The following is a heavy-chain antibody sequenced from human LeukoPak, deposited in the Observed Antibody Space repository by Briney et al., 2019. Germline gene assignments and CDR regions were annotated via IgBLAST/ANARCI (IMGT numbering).Heavy chain of an antibody. D-gene: IGHD3-22*01. CDR3: ARDYYEELDY. CDR1: GGSFSGYY. V-gene: IGHV4-34*01. Sequence: PSETLSLTCAVYGGSFSGYYWSWIRQPPGKGLEWIGEINHSGSTNYNPSLKSRVTISVDTSKNQFSLKLSSVTAADTAVYYCARDYYEELDYWGQGTLVTVSS. CDR2: INHSGST. J-gene: IGHJ4*02.